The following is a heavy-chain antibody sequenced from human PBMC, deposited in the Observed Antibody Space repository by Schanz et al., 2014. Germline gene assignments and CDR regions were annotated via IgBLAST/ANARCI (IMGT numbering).Heavy chain of an antibody. J-gene: IGHJ4*02. CDR2: IGVDGTTT. CDR1: GFAFSSYG. D-gene: IGHD3-10*01. Sequence: VQLVESGGGVVRPGGSLRLSCLASGFAFSSYGMNWLRQAPGKGLEWVSVIGVDGTTTYYADSVKGRFTISRDNSKNTLYLQMNSLRPEDTAVYYCARGGFGEVSYFDDWGQGTLVTVAS. CDR3: ARGGFGEVSYFDD. V-gene: IGHV3-NL1*01.